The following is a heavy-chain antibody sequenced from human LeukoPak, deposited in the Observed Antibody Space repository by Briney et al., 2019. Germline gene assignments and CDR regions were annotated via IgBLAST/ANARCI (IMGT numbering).Heavy chain of an antibody. V-gene: IGHV4-61*02. CDR3: ARVAYNWFDP. J-gene: IGHJ5*02. CDR2: IYTSGST. CDR1: GGSISSGSYY. Sequence: SETLSLTCTVSGGSISSGSYYWSWIRQPAGKGLEWIGRIYTSGSTNYNPSLKSRVNISVDTSKTQFSLKLSSVTAADTAVYYCARVAYNWFDPWGQGTLVTVSS.